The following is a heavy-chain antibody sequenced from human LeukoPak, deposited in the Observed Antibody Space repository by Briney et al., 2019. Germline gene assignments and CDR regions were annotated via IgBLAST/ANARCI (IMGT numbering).Heavy chain of an antibody. V-gene: IGHV1-8*03. Sequence: ASVKVSCKASGYTFSTYDINWVRQATGQGLEWMGYMNPNSGKTVYAQNFLGRITISVDTSINTAYMEPSNLRSEDTAVYYCARESLYPWGQGTLVTVSS. CDR2: MNPNSGKT. D-gene: IGHD3-16*01. J-gene: IGHJ5*02. CDR1: GYTFSTYD. CDR3: ARESLYP.